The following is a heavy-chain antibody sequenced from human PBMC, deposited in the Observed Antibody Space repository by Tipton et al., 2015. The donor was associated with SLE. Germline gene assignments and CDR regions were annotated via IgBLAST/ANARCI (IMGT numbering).Heavy chain of an antibody. CDR2: ISSDGSST. CDR3: ARDLPDAFDI. Sequence: GSLRLSCAASGFTFSGYWIHWVRQAPGKGLVWVSRISSDGSSTDYEDSVKGRFTISRDNAKNSLYLQMNSLRAEDTAVYYCARDLPDAFDIWGQGTMVTVSS. J-gene: IGHJ3*02. V-gene: IGHV3-74*01. CDR1: GFTFSGYW.